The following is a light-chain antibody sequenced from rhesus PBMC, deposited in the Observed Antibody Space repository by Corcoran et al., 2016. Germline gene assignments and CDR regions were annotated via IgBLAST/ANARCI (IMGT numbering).Light chain of an antibody. Sequence: DIQMTQSPSSLSASVGDTVTITCRASQGIRSYLKWYQQKPGKAPKLLIYDVSSLERGVPSRFSGSRSGTNFTLTISRLQPEDFATYYCQQGHSTPWTFGQGTKVEIK. CDR1: QGIRSY. V-gene: IGKV1-28*02. CDR2: DVS. J-gene: IGKJ1*01. CDR3: QQGHSTPWT.